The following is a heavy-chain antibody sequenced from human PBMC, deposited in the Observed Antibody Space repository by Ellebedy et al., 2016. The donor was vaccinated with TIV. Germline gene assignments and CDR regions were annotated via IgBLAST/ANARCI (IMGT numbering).Heavy chain of an antibody. Sequence: GGSLRLSCAASGFSFNNYWMSWVRQAPGKGLEWVANINQDGSDKFYVDSVKGRFTISRDNTKNSLSLQMISLRAEDTAVYYCATDGSYGDYLSPAHAFEIWGQGTVVTVSS. CDR2: INQDGSDK. CDR3: ATDGSYGDYLSPAHAFEI. CDR1: GFSFNNYW. J-gene: IGHJ3*02. D-gene: IGHD4-17*01. V-gene: IGHV3-7*01.